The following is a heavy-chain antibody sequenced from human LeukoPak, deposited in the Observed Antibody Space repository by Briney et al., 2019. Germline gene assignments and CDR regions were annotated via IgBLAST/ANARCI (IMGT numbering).Heavy chain of an antibody. D-gene: IGHD3-22*01. CDR3: ARYRPGSMIVVAPTGFDY. CDR2: IYYSGST. Sequence: SETLSLTCTVSGGSISSYYWSWIRQPPGKGLEWTGYIYYSGSTNYNPSLKSRVTISVDTSKNQFSLKLSSVTAADTAVYYCARYRPGSMIVVAPTGFDYWGQGTLVTVSS. CDR1: GGSISSYY. J-gene: IGHJ4*02. V-gene: IGHV4-59*01.